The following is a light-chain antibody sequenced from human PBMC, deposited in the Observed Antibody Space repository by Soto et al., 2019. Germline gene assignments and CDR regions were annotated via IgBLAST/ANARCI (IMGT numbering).Light chain of an antibody. CDR3: SSSTSSATQL. V-gene: IGLV2-14*01. CDR1: SSDVGGYNY. CDR2: EVS. Sequence: QSALTQPASVSGSTGQSITISCTGTSSDVGGYNYVSWYQQHPGKAPKLMIYEVSNRPSGVSNRFSGSKSGNTASLTISGLQAEDEAEYYCSSSTSSATQLFGGVTNLTVL. J-gene: IGLJ2*01.